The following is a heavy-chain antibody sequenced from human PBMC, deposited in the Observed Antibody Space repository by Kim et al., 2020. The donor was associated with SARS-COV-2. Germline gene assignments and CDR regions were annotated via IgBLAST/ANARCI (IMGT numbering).Heavy chain of an antibody. D-gene: IGHD3-22*01. CDR1: GFTFSSYS. J-gene: IGHJ5*02. CDR3: AREGYDSDGWFDP. CDR2: ISSSSSYI. Sequence: GGSLRLSCAASGFTFSSYSMNWVRQAPGKGLEWVSSISSSSSYIYYADSVKGRFTISRDNAKNSLYLQMNSLRAEDTAVYYCAREGYDSDGWFDPWGQGTLVTVSS. V-gene: IGHV3-21*01.